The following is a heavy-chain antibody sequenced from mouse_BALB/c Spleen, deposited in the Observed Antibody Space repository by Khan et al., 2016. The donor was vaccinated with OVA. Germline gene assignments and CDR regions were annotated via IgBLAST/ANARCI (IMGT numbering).Heavy chain of an antibody. J-gene: IGHJ4*01. CDR1: GFSLTSYG. V-gene: IGHV2-6-1*01. CDR2: IWSDGST. Sequence: QVQLKESGLGLVAPSQSLSITCTISGFSLTSYGVHWVRQPPGKGLEWLVVIWSDGSTTYNSALKSRLSITKDNSKSQVFLKMNSLQIDDTAMYYCARHDRYFYAMDYWGQGTSVTVSS. CDR3: ARHDRYFYAMDY. D-gene: IGHD2-14*01.